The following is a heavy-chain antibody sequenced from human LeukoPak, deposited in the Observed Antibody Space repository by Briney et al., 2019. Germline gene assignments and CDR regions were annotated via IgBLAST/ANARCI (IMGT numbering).Heavy chain of an antibody. J-gene: IGHJ4*02. Sequence: GGSLRLSCAASGFNVAAYAMYWVRQPPGRSLEWVSLISGDSDNKYSAASVKGRFAISRDNSKNSLYLQMNSLTTEDTALYYCAIAYESGSFYRAFAYWGQGALVTVSS. V-gene: IGHV3-43*02. D-gene: IGHD3-10*01. CDR3: AIAYESGSFYRAFAY. CDR2: ISGDSDNK. CDR1: GFNVAAYA.